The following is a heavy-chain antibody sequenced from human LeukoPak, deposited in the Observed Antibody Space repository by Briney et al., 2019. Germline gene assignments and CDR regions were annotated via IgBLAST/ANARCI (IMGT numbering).Heavy chain of an antibody. CDR1: GFTFSSYA. CDR3: ARGVDYFDY. Sequence: GGSLRLSCAASGFTFSSYAMHWVRQAPGKGLEWVAVISYDGSNKYYADSVKGRFTISRDNSKNTLYLQMNSLRAEDTAVYYCARGVDYFDYWGQGTLVTVSS. J-gene: IGHJ4*02. V-gene: IGHV3-30*04. CDR2: ISYDGSNK.